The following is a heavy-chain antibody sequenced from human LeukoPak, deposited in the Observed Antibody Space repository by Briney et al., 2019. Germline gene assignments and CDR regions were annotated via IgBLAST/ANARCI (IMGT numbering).Heavy chain of an antibody. V-gene: IGHV3-23*01. J-gene: IGHJ6*02. Sequence: GGSLRLSCAASGFTFSSYAMSWVRQAPGKGLEWVSAISGSGGSTYYADSVKGRFTISRDNSKNTLYLQMNSLRAEDTAVYYCAKARYGSGSYYNYYYYGMDVWGQGPRSPSP. CDR3: AKARYGSGSYYNYYYYGMDV. CDR1: GFTFSSYA. D-gene: IGHD3-10*01. CDR2: ISGSGGST.